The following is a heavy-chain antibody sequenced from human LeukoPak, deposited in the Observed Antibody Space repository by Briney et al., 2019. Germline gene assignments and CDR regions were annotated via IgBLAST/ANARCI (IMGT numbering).Heavy chain of an antibody. CDR3: TTRGYSGYELVDY. CDR2: IKSKTDGGTT. V-gene: IGHV3-15*01. Sequence: RPGGSLRLSCAASGFTFSNAWMSWVRQAPGKGLEWVGRIKSKTDGGTTDYAAPVKGRFTISGDDSKNTVYLQMNSLKTEHTPVYHCTTRGYSGYELVDYSGQGTLVTASS. J-gene: IGHJ4*02. D-gene: IGHD5-12*01. CDR1: GFTFSNAW.